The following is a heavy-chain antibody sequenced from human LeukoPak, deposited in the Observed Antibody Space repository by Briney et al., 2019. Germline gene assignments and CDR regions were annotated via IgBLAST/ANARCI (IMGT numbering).Heavy chain of an antibody. CDR3: ARNVRYDFWSGYLDDY. V-gene: IGHV4-61*02. D-gene: IGHD3-3*01. CDR1: GGSISSGSYY. Sequence: SQTLSLTCTVSGGSISSGSYYWSWIRQPAGKGLEWIGRIYTSGSTNYNPSLKSRVTISVDTFKNQFSLKLSSVTAADTAVYYCARNVRYDFWSGYLDDYWGQGTLVTVSS. J-gene: IGHJ4*02. CDR2: IYTSGST.